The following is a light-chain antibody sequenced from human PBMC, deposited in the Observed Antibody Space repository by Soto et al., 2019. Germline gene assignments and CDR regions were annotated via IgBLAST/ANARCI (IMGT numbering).Light chain of an antibody. CDR1: QSVSTN. CDR3: PQYNTWPRT. J-gene: IGKJ1*01. CDR2: GAS. Sequence: ERVMTQSPATLSVPPGERATLSCRASQSVSTNFAWYQQKPGQAPRLLIYGASTRATAVPARFTASGSGTEFTLTISRLPSEDFDVYYCPQYNTWPRTFGQGTKVEVK. V-gene: IGKV3-15*01.